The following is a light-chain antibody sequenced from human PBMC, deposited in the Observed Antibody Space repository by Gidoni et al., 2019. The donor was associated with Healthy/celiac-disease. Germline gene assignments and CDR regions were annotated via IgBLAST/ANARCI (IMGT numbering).Light chain of an antibody. CDR3: QQGNSTPWP. Sequence: DIQMTQSPSSLSASVGERVTITCRASQSISSYLNWYQQKPGKAPKLLIYAASSLQSGVPSRFSGSRSGTDFTLTIRSLQPEDYATYYRQQGNSTPWPFGERPQVEIK. CDR2: AAS. V-gene: IGKV1-39*01. CDR1: QSISSY. J-gene: IGKJ1*01.